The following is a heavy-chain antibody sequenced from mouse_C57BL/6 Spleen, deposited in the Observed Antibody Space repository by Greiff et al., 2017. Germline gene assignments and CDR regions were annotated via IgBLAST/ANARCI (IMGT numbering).Heavy chain of an antibody. V-gene: IGHV1-64*01. Sequence: QVQLQQSGAELVKPGASVKLSCKASGYTFTSYWMHWVKQRPGQGLEWIGMIHPNSGSTNYNEKFKSKATLTVDKSSSTAYMQLSSLTSEDSAVYYCARWLLRDFDYWGQGTTLTVSS. D-gene: IGHD2-3*01. CDR1: GYTFTSYW. CDR3: ARWLLRDFDY. J-gene: IGHJ2*01. CDR2: IHPNSGST.